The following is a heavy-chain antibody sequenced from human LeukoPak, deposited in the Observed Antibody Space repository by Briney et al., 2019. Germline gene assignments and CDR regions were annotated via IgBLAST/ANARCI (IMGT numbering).Heavy chain of an antibody. Sequence: GGSLRLSCAASGLTFSGSVMHWVRQASGRGLEWVGRIRSKANSYATAYAASVKGRFTISRDDSKNTAYLQMNSLRTEDTAVYYCTRLWGDCGGDCYSHDFWGQGTLVTVSS. CDR2: IRSKANSYAT. V-gene: IGHV3-73*01. D-gene: IGHD2-21*02. CDR1: GLTFSGSV. CDR3: TRLWGDCGGDCYSHDF. J-gene: IGHJ4*02.